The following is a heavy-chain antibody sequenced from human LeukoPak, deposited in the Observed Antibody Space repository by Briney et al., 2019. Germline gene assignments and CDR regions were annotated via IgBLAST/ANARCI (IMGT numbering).Heavy chain of an antibody. J-gene: IGHJ4*02. CDR1: GYTFTGYY. V-gene: IGHV1-2*02. Sequence: ASVKVSCKASGYTFTGYYMHWVRQAPGQGLEWMGWINPNSGGTNYAQKFQGRVTMTRDTSISTAYMELSRLRSDDTAVYYCARGEYCTNGVCCPGYWGQGTLVTVSS. D-gene: IGHD2-8*01. CDR2: INPNSGGT. CDR3: ARGEYCTNGVCCPGY.